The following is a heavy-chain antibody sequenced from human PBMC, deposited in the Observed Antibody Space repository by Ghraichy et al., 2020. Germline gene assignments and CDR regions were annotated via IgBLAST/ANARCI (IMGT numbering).Heavy chain of an antibody. Sequence: GGSLRLSCVASGFTFSNHALSWVRQAPGEGLEWVAALGGRGTGTHYADSVRGRFTISRDNSKNTLSLQMSSLRVEDTALYYCARRSGYDTDHIDYWGQGALGTLSS. CDR3: ARRSGYDTDHIDY. D-gene: IGHD5-12*01. CDR2: LGGRGTGT. CDR1: GFTFSNHA. V-gene: IGHV3-23*01. J-gene: IGHJ4*02.